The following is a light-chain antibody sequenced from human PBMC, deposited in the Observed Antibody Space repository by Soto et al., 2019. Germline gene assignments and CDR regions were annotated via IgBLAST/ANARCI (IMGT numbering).Light chain of an antibody. CDR1: SSDVGGYNY. J-gene: IGLJ2*01. CDR2: EVI. CDR3: CSLAGRLLV. V-gene: IGLV2-11*01. Sequence: QSALTQPRSVSGSPGQSVTISCTGTSSDVGGYNYVSWYQQVPGKAPKLVIFEVIKRPSGVPERFSGSKSGNTASLTNSGLQTDDEADYYCCSLAGRLLVFGGGTKLTVL.